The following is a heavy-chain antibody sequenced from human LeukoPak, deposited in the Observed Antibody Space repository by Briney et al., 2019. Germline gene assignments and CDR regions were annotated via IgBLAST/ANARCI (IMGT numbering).Heavy chain of an antibody. CDR2: ISSSSSYI. D-gene: IGHD6-19*01. J-gene: IGHJ3*02. V-gene: IGHV3-21*01. CDR3: ARDQDSSAAFDI. Sequence: PGGSLRLSCAASGFTFSSYSMNWVRQAPGKGLEWVSSISSSSSYIYCADSVKGRFTISRDNAKNSLYLQMNSLRAEDTAVYYCARDQDSSAAFDIWGQGTMVTVSS. CDR1: GFTFSSYS.